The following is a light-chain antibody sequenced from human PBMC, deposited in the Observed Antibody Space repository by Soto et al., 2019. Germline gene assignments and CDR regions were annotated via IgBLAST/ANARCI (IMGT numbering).Light chain of an antibody. CDR3: QQLNSYPRT. CDR2: AAS. Sequence: IQMTLSTSSLSASVGDRVNITCRASQGISSYLAWYQQKQGKAPKLLIYAASTLQSGVPSRFSGSVSGTDFNLTISSLQTEDFATYYCQQLNSYPRTFGQGTKVDIK. J-gene: IGKJ1*01. V-gene: IGKV1-9*01. CDR1: QGISSY.